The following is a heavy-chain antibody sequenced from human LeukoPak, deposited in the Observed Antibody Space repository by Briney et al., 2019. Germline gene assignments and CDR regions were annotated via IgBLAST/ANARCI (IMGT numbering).Heavy chain of an antibody. J-gene: IGHJ4*02. V-gene: IGHV3-7*01. Sequence: GGSLRLSCVVSRFTFSRYWMAWVRQAPGKGPEWVAQIKEDGSEKYYMDFVGGRFTISRDNAKNSLFLQMDSLRAEDTAVYYCASLLRDILPFFDYWGQGTLVTVSS. CDR1: RFTFSRYW. CDR2: IKEDGSEK. CDR3: ASLLRDILPFFDY.